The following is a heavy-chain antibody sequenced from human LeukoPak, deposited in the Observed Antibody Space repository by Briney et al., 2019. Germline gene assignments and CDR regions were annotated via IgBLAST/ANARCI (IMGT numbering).Heavy chain of an antibody. Sequence: GAPVRLSCTASGYTFTRYSVHWVRQAPGQGLEWRGRINPSGGRTSYDQKFQDRVTMTRDMSTSTVYMELSSLRSEDTAVFHCAREPFADYVSSGNLPSPFDYWGQGTLVTVSS. CDR1: GYTFTRYS. V-gene: IGHV1-46*01. CDR2: INPSGGRT. J-gene: IGHJ4*02. D-gene: IGHD3-22*01. CDR3: AREPFADYVSSGNLPSPFDY.